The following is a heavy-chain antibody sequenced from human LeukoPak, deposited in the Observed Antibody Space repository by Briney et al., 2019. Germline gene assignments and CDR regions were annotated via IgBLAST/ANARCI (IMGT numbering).Heavy chain of an antibody. CDR3: AREGYGDYADY. CDR2: INTDGSST. D-gene: IGHD4-17*01. Sequence: GGSLRLSCAASGFIFSSYWMHWVRHAPGKGLAWVSRINTDGSSTSYADSVKGRFTISRDNAKNTLYLQMNSLRAEDTAVYYCAREGYGDYADYWGQGTLVTVSS. V-gene: IGHV3-74*01. CDR1: GFIFSSYW. J-gene: IGHJ4*02.